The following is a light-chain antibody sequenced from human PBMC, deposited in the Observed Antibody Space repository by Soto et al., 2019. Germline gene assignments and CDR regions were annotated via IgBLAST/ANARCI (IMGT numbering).Light chain of an antibody. CDR3: AAWDDSLSGPV. V-gene: IGLV1-47*02. CDR2: SNN. J-gene: IGLJ3*02. CDR1: SSNIGSNY. Sequence: QSVLTQQPSASGTPGQRVTISCSGSSSNIGSNYVYWYQQLPGTAPKLLIYSNNQRPSGVPDRFSGSKSGTSASLAISGLRSEDEADYYCAAWDDSLSGPVFGGGTKVTVL.